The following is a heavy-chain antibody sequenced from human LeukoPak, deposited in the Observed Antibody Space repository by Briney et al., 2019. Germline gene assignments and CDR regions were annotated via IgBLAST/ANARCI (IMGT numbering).Heavy chain of an antibody. V-gene: IGHV3-33*01. CDR2: IWYDGSNK. J-gene: IGHJ4*02. CDR3: ARDRGYFDN. CDR1: GFTFSSYG. Sequence: GGSLRLSCAASGFTFSSYGMHWVRQAPGKGLEWVAVIWYDGSNKYYADSVKGRFTISRDNSKNTLYLQMNSLRAEDTAMYYCARDRGYFDNWGRGTLVTVSS.